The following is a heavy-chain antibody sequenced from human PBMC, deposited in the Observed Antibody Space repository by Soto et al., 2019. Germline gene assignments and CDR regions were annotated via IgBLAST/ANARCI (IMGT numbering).Heavy chain of an antibody. J-gene: IGHJ4*02. CDR3: AKVVIAVAGLIG. Sequence: EVQLLESGGGLVQPGGSLRLSCAASGFTFSSYAMSWVRQAPGKGLEWVPAISGSGGSTYYADSVKGRFTISRDNSKNTLYLQMNSLRAENTAVYYCAKVVIAVAGLIGWGQGTLVTVSS. CDR2: ISGSGGST. CDR1: GFTFSSYA. V-gene: IGHV3-23*01. D-gene: IGHD6-19*01.